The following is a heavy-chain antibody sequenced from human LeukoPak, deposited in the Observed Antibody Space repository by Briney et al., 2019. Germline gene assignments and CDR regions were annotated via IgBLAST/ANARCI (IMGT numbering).Heavy chain of an antibody. CDR3: ARPWVPAALDAFDI. CDR1: GGSISSGGYY. V-gene: IGHV4-30-2*01. D-gene: IGHD2-2*01. J-gene: IGHJ3*02. CDR2: IYHSGST. Sequence: SETLSLTCTVSGGSISSGGYYWSWIRQPPGKGLEWIGYIYHSGSTYYNPSLKSRVTISVDRSKNQFSLKLSSVTAADTAVYYCARPWVPAALDAFDIWGQGTMVTVSS.